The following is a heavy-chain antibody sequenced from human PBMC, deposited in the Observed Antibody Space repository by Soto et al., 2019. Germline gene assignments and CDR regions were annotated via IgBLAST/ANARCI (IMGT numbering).Heavy chain of an antibody. CDR2: ISEDGSNK. V-gene: IGHV3-30*04. CDR3: ERGGTCELLRYRSNDY. J-gene: IGHJ4*02. D-gene: IGHD1-26*01. Sequence: VQLVESGGGVVQPGRSLRLSCAASGFTFSSYAMHWVRQAPGKGLEWVAVISEDGSNKYYADSVKGRFTISRDNCKNTLYLQMNKLRAEDTAVYYCERGGTCELLRYRSNDYWGQGTLVTVSS. CDR1: GFTFSSYA.